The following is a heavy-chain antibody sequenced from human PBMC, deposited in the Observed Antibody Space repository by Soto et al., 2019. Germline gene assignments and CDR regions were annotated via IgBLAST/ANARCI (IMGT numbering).Heavy chain of an antibody. CDR2: IHWNDDN. Sequence: GSGPTLVNPTQTLTLTCTFSGSSLSNSGVGVGCVRQPPGKALEWLAVIHWNDDNHYTSSLRTRLTVTKDITKNQVVFTMTNMDPVDTGTYYCIHRRVNGGMDHWGPGILVTVPQ. CDR3: IHRRVNGGMDH. V-gene: IGHV2-5*01. J-gene: IGHJ4*02. CDR1: GSSLSNSGVG.